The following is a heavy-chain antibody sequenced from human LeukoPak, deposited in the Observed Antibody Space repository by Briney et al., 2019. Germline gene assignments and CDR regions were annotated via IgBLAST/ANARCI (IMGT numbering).Heavy chain of an antibody. V-gene: IGHV4-34*01. Sequence: SETLSLTCAVYGGSFSGYYRSWIRQPPGKGLEWIGEINHSGSTNYNPSLKSRVTISVDTSKNQFSLKLSSVTAADTAVYYCARAPPTMITFGGVIVFGNYFDYWGQGTLVTVSS. CDR1: GGSFSGYY. J-gene: IGHJ4*02. D-gene: IGHD3-16*02. CDR3: ARAPPTMITFGGVIVFGNYFDY. CDR2: INHSGST.